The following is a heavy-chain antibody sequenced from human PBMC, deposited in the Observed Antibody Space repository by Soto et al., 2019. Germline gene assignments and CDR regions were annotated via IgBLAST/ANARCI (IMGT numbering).Heavy chain of an antibody. CDR2: ISATGGST. D-gene: IGHD6-19*01. J-gene: IGHJ4*02. V-gene: IGHV3-23*01. CDR3: AKDLQFSGWLSAQTFDY. CDR1: GFTFNNYA. Sequence: PGGSLRLSCAASGFTFNNYAMNWVRQAPGKGLEWVATISATGGSTYYADSAKGRFTISRDNSKNTLYLQMNSLRAEDTALYYCAKDLQFSGWLSAQTFDYWGQGTQVTVPS.